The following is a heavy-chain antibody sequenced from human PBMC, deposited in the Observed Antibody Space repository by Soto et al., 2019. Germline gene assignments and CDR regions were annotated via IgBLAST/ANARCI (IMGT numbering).Heavy chain of an antibody. CDR2: IIPILGIA. J-gene: IGHJ6*03. V-gene: IGHV1-69*04. Sequence: SMKVSCKASGGTFSSYTISWVRQAPGQGLEWMGRIIPILGIANYAQKFQGRVTITADKSTSTAYMELSSLRSEDTAVYYCARETGSGSYYSRGMDVWGKGTTVTVSS. D-gene: IGHD3-10*01. CDR1: GGTFSSYT. CDR3: ARETGSGSYYSRGMDV.